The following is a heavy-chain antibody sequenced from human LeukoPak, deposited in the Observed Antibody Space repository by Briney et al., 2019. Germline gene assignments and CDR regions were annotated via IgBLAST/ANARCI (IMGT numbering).Heavy chain of an antibody. V-gene: IGHV4-39*07. CDR1: GGSISSSNYY. D-gene: IGHD5-12*01. Sequence: SETLSPTCTVSGGSISSSNYYWGWIRQPPGKGLEWIGTIYYSGSTNYNPSLKSRVTISVDTSKNQFSLRLSSVTAADTAVYYCARDPNSGYDYFDYWGQGTLVIVSS. CDR3: ARDPNSGYDYFDY. J-gene: IGHJ4*02. CDR2: IYYSGST.